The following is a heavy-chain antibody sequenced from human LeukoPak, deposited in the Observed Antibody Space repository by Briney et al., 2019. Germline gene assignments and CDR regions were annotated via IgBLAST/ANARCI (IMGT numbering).Heavy chain of an antibody. CDR2: ISTSSSYI. CDR3: ARAPMSYDSSGFGGAFDI. CDR1: GITLSSYS. D-gene: IGHD3-22*01. V-gene: IGHV3-21*01. Sequence: GESLRLSCAASGITLSSYSMNWVRQAPGKGLEWVSSISTSSSYIYYADSVKGRFTISRDNSKNTMYLQMNSLRAEDTAMYYCARAPMSYDSSGFGGAFDIWGQGTMVTVSS. J-gene: IGHJ3*02.